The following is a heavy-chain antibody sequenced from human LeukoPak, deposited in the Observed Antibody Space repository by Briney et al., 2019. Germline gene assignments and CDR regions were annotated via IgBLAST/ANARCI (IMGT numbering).Heavy chain of an antibody. CDR3: ARDSDLYITMVRGVDAFDI. V-gene: IGHV1-18*01. CDR1: GYTFTNYG. Sequence: ASVKVSCKASGYTFTNYGISWVRQAPGQGLEWMGWISAYNGNTNYAQKLQGRVTMTTDTSTSTAYMELRSLRSDDTAVYYCARDSDLYITMVRGVDAFDIWGQGTMVTVSS. CDR2: ISAYNGNT. J-gene: IGHJ3*02. D-gene: IGHD3-10*01.